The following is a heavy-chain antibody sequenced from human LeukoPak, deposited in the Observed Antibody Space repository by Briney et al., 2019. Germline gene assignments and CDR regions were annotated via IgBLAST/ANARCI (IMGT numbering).Heavy chain of an antibody. CDR3: ARVGSSGYPIDY. CDR1: GFTFSSYW. V-gene: IGHV3-74*01. CDR2: INSDGSST. J-gene: IGHJ4*02. D-gene: IGHD3-22*01. Sequence: GGSLRLSCAASGFTFSSYWMHWVRQAPGKGLVWVSRINSDGSSTSYADSVKGRFTISRDNAKNTLYLQMNSLRAEDTAVYYCARVGSSGYPIDYWGQGTLVTASS.